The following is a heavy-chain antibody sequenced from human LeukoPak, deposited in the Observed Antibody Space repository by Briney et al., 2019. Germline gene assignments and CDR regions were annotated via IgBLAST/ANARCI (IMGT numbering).Heavy chain of an antibody. Sequence: GGSLRLSCAASGFTFSSYAMHWVRQAPGKGLEWVAVISYDGSNKYYADSVKGRFTISRDNSKNTLYPQMNSLRAEDTAVYYCAIIPLLRYFDRSAFDIWGQGTMVTVSS. J-gene: IGHJ3*02. CDR3: AIIPLLRYFDRSAFDI. D-gene: IGHD3-9*01. CDR2: ISYDGSNK. CDR1: GFTFSSYA. V-gene: IGHV3-30*04.